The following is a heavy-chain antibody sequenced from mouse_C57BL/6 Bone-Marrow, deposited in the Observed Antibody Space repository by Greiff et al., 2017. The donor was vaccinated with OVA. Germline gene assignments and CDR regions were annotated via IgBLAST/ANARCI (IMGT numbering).Heavy chain of an antibody. J-gene: IGHJ1*03. CDR2: IRSKSNNYAT. Sequence: VQLVESGGGLVQPKGSLKLSCAASGFSFNTYAMTWVRQAPGKGLEWVARIRSKSNNYATYYADSVKDRFTLSRDDSEIMLYLQMNNLKTEDTAMYDCVRRGSYDYDLYWYFDVWGTGTTVTVSS. CDR1: GFSFNTYA. CDR3: VRRGSYDYDLYWYFDV. D-gene: IGHD2-4*01. V-gene: IGHV10-1*01.